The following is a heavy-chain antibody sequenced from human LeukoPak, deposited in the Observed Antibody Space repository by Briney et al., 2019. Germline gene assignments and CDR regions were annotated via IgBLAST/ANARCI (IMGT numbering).Heavy chain of an antibody. CDR2: ICWNGGSL. CDR3: AKDRGSSGFYYFDY. D-gene: IGHD1-26*01. V-gene: IGHV3-9*01. Sequence: PGRSLRLSCSASGFTFEDYAMLWVPQAPGEGLEGVSGICWNGGSLGYADSVKGRFTISQDHAKNSLDLQMISLRAEDTALYYCAKDRGSSGFYYFDYWGQGTLVTVSS. CDR1: GFTFEDYA. J-gene: IGHJ4*02.